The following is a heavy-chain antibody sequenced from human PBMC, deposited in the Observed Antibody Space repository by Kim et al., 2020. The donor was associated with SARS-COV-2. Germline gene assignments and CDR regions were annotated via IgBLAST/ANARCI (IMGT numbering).Heavy chain of an antibody. CDR2: INPSGGST. D-gene: IGHD3-3*01. CDR1: GYTFTSYY. J-gene: IGHJ6*03. CDR3: ARDPGSGADFWSGTYYYYYMGV. V-gene: IGHV1-46*01. Sequence: ASVKVSCKASGYTFTSYYMHWVRQAPGQGLEWMGIINPSGGSTSYAQKFQGRVTMTRDTSTSTVYMELSSLRSEDTAVYYCARDPGSGADFWSGTYYYYYMGVRGRGTRVTVSS.